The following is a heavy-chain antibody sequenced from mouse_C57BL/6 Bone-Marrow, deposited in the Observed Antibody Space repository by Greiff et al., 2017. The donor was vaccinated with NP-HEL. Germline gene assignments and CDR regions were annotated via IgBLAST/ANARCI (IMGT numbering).Heavy chain of an antibody. CDR1: GYTFTSYW. CDR2: IDPSDSET. V-gene: IGHV1-52*01. D-gene: IGHD1-1*01. CDR3: ERLGYYGSSGDY. J-gene: IGHJ2*01. Sequence: VQLQQPGAELVRPGSSVKLSCKASGYTFTSYWMHWVKQRPIQGLEWIGNIDPSDSETHYNQKFKDKATLTVDKSSSTAYMQLSSLTSEDSAVYYCERLGYYGSSGDYWGQGTTLTVSS.